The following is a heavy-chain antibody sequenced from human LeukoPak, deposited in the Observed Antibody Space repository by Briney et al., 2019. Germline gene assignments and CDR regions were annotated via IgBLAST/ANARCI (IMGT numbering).Heavy chain of an antibody. J-gene: IGHJ4*02. CDR2: INSDGNYT. D-gene: IGHD6-19*01. V-gene: IGHV3-74*01. Sequence: GGSLRLSCAASGFTFSSYWMNWVRQAPGKGLVWVSRINSDGNYTPYADSVKGLFTISRDNAKNTLSLQMNSLRAEDTAVYYCAREYSRGLASYCLGQGNL. CDR1: GFTFSSYW. CDR3: AREYSRGLASYC.